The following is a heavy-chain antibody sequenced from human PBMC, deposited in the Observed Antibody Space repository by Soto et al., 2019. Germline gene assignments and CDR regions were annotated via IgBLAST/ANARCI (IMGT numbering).Heavy chain of an antibody. CDR2: ISYDGSNK. V-gene: IGHV3-30*18. CDR1: GFTFSRYD. CDR3: AKNSDYSGFDY. D-gene: IGHD1-26*01. Sequence: QVQLVESGGGEVQPGRSLRLSCAASGFTFSRYDMHWVRQAPGKGLEWVAVISYDGSNKYADSVKGRFTISGDNSKNTLYLQMNSLRAEDTAVYYCAKNSDYSGFDYWGQGTLVTVSS. J-gene: IGHJ4*02.